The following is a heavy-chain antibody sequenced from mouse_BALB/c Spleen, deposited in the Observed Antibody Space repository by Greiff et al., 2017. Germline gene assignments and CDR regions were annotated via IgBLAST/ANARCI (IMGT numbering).Heavy chain of an antibody. V-gene: IGHV1S56*01. Sequence: VQVVESGPELVKPGASVRISCKASGYTFTSYYIHWVKQRPGQGLEWIGWIYPGNVNTKYNEKFKGKATLTADKSSSTAYMQLSSLTSEDSAVYFCARWLLPLYAMDYWGQGTSVTVSS. D-gene: IGHD2-3*01. CDR2: IYPGNVNT. J-gene: IGHJ4*01. CDR1: GYTFTSYY. CDR3: ARWLLPLYAMDY.